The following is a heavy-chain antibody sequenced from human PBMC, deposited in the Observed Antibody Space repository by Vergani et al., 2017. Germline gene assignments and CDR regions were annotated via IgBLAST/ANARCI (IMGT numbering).Heavy chain of an antibody. D-gene: IGHD3-10*01. Sequence: EVQLLESGGGLVQPGGSLRLSCAASGFTFSSYAMSWVRQAPGKGLEWVSGISGSGDNADYADSVQGHFTISRDNSKNTLFLQMHSLLADDTAVYYCAKDSPSLWFGVSYFDYWGQGTMVTVSS. V-gene: IGHV3-23*01. J-gene: IGHJ4*02. CDR3: AKDSPSLWFGVSYFDY. CDR1: GFTFSSYA. CDR2: ISGSGDNA.